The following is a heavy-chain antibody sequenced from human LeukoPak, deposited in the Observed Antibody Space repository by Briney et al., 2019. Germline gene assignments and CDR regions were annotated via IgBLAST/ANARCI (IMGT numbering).Heavy chain of an antibody. CDR2: ISWNSGSI. CDR3: ARVDYKKPFDS. V-gene: IGHV3-9*01. Sequence: GGSLRLSCAASGFTFDDYAMHWVRQAPGKGLEWVSGISWNSGSIGYADSVKGRFTISRDNAKNSLYLQIDSLRAEDTAVYYCARVDYKKPFDSWGQGTLVTVSS. CDR1: GFTFDDYA. J-gene: IGHJ4*02. D-gene: IGHD4-11*01.